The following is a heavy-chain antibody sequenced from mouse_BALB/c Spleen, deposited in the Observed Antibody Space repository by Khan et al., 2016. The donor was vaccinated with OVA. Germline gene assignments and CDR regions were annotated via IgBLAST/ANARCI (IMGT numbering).Heavy chain of an antibody. J-gene: IGHJ1*01. CDR2: INSDGSAI. CDR3: MRYGNYWSFDV. Sequence: EVQLLETGGGLVQPGGSRGLSCEGSGFTFSGFWMSWVRQTPGKTLEWIGDINSDGSAINYAPSIKDRFTIFSDHDKSTLYLQMSNVRSEDTATYFCMRYGNYWSFDVWGAGTTVTVSS. CDR1: GFTFSGFW. V-gene: IGHV11-2*02. D-gene: IGHD2-1*01.